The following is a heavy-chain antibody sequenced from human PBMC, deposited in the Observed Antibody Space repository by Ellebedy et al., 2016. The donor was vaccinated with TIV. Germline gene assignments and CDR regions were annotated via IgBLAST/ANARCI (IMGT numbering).Heavy chain of an antibody. Sequence: GESLKISCAASGFTFSSYAMSWVRQAPGKGLEWVSAISGSGGSTYYADSVKGRFTISRDNAKNSLYLQMNSLRAEDTAVYYCARNGFWSGPPDYWGQGTLVTVSS. D-gene: IGHD3-3*01. V-gene: IGHV3-23*01. J-gene: IGHJ4*02. CDR3: ARNGFWSGPPDY. CDR1: GFTFSSYA. CDR2: ISGSGGST.